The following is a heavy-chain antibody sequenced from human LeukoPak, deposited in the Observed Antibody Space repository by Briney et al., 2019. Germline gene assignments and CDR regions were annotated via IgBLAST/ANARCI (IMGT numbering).Heavy chain of an antibody. J-gene: IGHJ4*02. V-gene: IGHV3-30*18. CDR3: AKDWAHPRIVVVPGPDY. CDR2: ISYDGSNK. D-gene: IGHD2-2*01. Sequence: PPGRSLRLSCAASGFTFSSYGMHWVRQAPGKGLEWVAVISYDGSNKYYADSVKGRFTISRDNSKNTQYLQMNSLRAEDTAVYYCAKDWAHPRIVVVPGPDYWGQGTLVTVSS. CDR1: GFTFSSYG.